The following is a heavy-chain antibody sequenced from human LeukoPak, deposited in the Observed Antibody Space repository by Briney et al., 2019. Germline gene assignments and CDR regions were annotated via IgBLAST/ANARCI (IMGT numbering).Heavy chain of an antibody. D-gene: IGHD2-15*01. Sequence: SETLSLTCTVSGGSISSYYWSWIRQPPGKGLEWIGYIYNSGSTNYNPSLKSRVTISVDTSKNQFSLKLSSVTAADTAVYYCARGLVVVAVTPYNWFDPWGQGTLVTVSS. V-gene: IGHV4-59*08. CDR3: ARGLVVVAVTPYNWFDP. J-gene: IGHJ5*02. CDR2: IYNSGST. CDR1: GGSISSYY.